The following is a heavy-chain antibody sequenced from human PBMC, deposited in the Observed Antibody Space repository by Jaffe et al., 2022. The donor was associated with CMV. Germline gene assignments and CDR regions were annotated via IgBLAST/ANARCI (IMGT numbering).Heavy chain of an antibody. V-gene: IGHV1-69*09. CDR2: IIPILGIA. Sequence: QVQLVQSGAEVKKPGSSVKVSCKASGGTFSSYAISWVRQAPGQGLEWMGRIIPILGIANYAQKFQGRVTITADKSTSTAYMELSSLRSEDTAVYYCARARQSVSYYYDSSGYYRDYYYYMDVWGKGTTVTVSS. D-gene: IGHD3-22*01. CDR1: GGTFSSYA. J-gene: IGHJ6*03. CDR3: ARARQSVSYYYDSSGYYRDYYYYMDV.